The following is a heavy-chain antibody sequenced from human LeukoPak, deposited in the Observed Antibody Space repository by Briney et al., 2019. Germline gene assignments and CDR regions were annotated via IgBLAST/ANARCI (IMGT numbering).Heavy chain of an antibody. V-gene: IGHV3-23*01. CDR2: ISNSGGST. CDR3: AKDAACGGDCSAPIV. CDR1: GFTFSTYA. Sequence: PGASLRLSCAASGFTFSTYAMSWVRQAPGKGLEWVSAISNSGGSTYYADSVKGRFTISRDNSKNTLYLQMNSLRVEDTAVYYCAKDAACGGDCSAPIVWGQGTTVTVSS. D-gene: IGHD2-21*02. J-gene: IGHJ6*02.